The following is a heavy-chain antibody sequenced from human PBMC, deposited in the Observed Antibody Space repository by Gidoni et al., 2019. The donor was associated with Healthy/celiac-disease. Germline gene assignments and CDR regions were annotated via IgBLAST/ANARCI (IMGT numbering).Heavy chain of an antibody. Sequence: QVQLQESGPGLVKPSETLSLTCTVSGGSISSYYWSWIRQPPGKGLEWIGYIYYSGSTNYNPPLKSRVTISVDTSKNQFSLKLSSVTAADTAVYYCARSPVEYSSSQGFDYWGQGTLVTVSS. J-gene: IGHJ4*02. CDR1: GGSISSYY. CDR3: ARSPVEYSSSQGFDY. V-gene: IGHV4-59*01. D-gene: IGHD6-6*01. CDR2: IYYSGST.